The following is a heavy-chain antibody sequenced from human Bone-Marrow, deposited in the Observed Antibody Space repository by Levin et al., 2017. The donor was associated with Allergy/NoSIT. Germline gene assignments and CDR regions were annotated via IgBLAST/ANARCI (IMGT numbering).Heavy chain of an antibody. V-gene: IGHV3-7*01. D-gene: IGHD3-22*01. CDR2: IKQDGSEK. Sequence: GESLKISCAASGFTFSSYWMSWVRQAPGKGLEWVANIKQDGSEKYYVDSVKGRFTISRDNAKNSLYLQMNSLRAEDTAVYYCARARGITMIVVESAFDIWGQGTMVTVSS. J-gene: IGHJ3*02. CDR1: GFTFSSYW. CDR3: ARARGITMIVVESAFDI.